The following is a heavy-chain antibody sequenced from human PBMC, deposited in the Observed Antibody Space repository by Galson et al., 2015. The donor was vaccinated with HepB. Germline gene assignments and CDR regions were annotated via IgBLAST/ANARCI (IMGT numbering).Heavy chain of an antibody. CDR1: GFTVSSNY. CDR3: ARRIARDPHSLLF. CDR2: IYSGGST. Sequence: SLRLSCAASGFTVSSNYMSWVRQAPGKGLEWVSVIYSGGSTYYADSVKGRFTISRDNSKNTLYLQMNSLRAEDTAVYYCARRIARDPHSLLFGGQGTLVTVSS. V-gene: IGHV3-53*01. D-gene: IGHD2-15*01. J-gene: IGHJ4*02.